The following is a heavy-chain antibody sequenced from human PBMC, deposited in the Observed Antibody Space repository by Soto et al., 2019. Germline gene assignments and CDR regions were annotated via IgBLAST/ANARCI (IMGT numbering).Heavy chain of an antibody. V-gene: IGHV4-31*03. Sequence: PSETLSLTCTVSGGSISGGYYWSWIRQHPGKGLEWIGYIYYSGSPYYNPSLKSRVTISVDTSKNQFSLKLSSVTAADTAVYYCAGIVVVPPTMGWFDPWGQGTLVTVSS. CDR2: IYYSGSP. CDR3: AGIVVVPPTMGWFDP. CDR1: GGSISGGYY. D-gene: IGHD2-2*01. J-gene: IGHJ5*02.